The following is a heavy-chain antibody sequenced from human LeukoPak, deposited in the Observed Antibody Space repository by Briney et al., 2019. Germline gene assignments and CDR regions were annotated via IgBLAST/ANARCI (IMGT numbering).Heavy chain of an antibody. CDR2: IKQDGSEK. CDR3: ARGIITGVDYFDY. J-gene: IGHJ4*02. Sequence: PGGSLRLSCAASGFTFSTYWMTWVRQAPGKGLEWVANIKQDGSEKYYVDSVKGRFTISRDNVNNSLYLQMNSLRAEDTAVYYCARGIITGVDYFDYWGQGTLVTVSS. CDR1: GFTFSTYW. V-gene: IGHV3-7*01. D-gene: IGHD7-27*01.